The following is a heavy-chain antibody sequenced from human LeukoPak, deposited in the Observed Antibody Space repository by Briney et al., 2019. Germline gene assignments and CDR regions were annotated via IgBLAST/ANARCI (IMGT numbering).Heavy chain of an antibody. V-gene: IGHV1-18*01. D-gene: IGHD4-23*01. J-gene: IGHJ6*03. CDR3: AGDLGTTYTVVSYYYYYMDV. Sequence: ASVKVSCKASGYTFTSYGISWVRQAPGQGLEWMGWISAYNGNTNYAQKLQGRVTMTTDTSTSTAYMELRSLRSDDTAVYYCAGDLGTTYTVVSYYYYYMDVWGKGTTVTVSS. CDR2: ISAYNGNT. CDR1: GYTFTSYG.